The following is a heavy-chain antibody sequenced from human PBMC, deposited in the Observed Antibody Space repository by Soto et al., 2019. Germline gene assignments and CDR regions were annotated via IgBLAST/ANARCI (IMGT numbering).Heavy chain of an antibody. V-gene: IGHV4-34*01. D-gene: IGHD1-1*01. CDR3: ARRYGYSFDY. J-gene: IGHJ4*02. CDR1: GGSFSGYY. CDR2: INHSGST. Sequence: TSETLSLTCAVYGGSFSGYYWSWIRQPPGKGLEWIGEINHSGSTNYNPSLKSRVTISVDTPKNQFSLKLSSVTAADTAVYYCARRYGYSFDYWGQGTLVTVS.